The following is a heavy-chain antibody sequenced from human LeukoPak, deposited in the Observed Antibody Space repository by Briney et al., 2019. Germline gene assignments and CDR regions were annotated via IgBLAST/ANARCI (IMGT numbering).Heavy chain of an antibody. Sequence: ASVKVSCKASGGTFSSYAISWVRQAPGQGLEWMGRIIPILGIANYAQKFQGRVTMTRDTSTSTVYMELSRLRSDDTAVYYCASPGYYYDSSGYRFDYWGQGTLVTVSS. CDR2: IIPILGIA. CDR1: GGTFSSYA. CDR3: ASPGYYYDSSGYRFDY. D-gene: IGHD3-22*01. V-gene: IGHV1-69*04. J-gene: IGHJ4*02.